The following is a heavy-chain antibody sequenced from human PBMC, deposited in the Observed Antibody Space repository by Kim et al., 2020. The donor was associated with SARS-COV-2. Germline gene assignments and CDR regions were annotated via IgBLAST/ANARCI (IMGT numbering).Heavy chain of an antibody. J-gene: IGHJ4*02. CDR2: IIPILGIA. CDR3: ARGGPTVVTGGLGY. Sequence: SVKVSCKASGGTFSSYAISWVRQAPGQGLEWMGRIIPILGIANYAQKFQGRVTITADKSTSTAYMELSSLRSEDTAVYYCARGGPTVVTGGLGYWGQGTLVTVSS. V-gene: IGHV1-69*04. CDR1: GGTFSSYA. D-gene: IGHD7-27*01.